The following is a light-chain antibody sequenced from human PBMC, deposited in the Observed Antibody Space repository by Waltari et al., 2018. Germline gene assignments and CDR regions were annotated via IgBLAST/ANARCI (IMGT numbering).Light chain of an antibody. CDR3: QQGSTFPPT. CDR1: QDISSA. Sequence: IELPQSPSSVSASRADIVTITCRATQDISSALAWYQQKPGQAPNLLIYAVSSLQSGVPSRFSGSGSGTDFTLTISSLQPEDLATYYCQQGSTFPPTFGQGTKVEIK. CDR2: AVS. V-gene: IGKV1-12*01. J-gene: IGKJ1*01.